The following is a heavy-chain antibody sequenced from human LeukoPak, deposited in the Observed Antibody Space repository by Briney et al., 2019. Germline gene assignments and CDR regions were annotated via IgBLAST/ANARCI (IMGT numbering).Heavy chain of an antibody. D-gene: IGHD3-22*01. CDR1: GLTFSDYY. CDR3: AKTQYYYDSSGYYENYYFDY. J-gene: IGHJ4*02. CDR2: ISSSGSTI. V-gene: IGHV3-11*04. Sequence: GGSLRLSCAASGLTFSDYYMSWIRQAPGKGLEWVSYISSSGSTIYYADSVKGRFTISRDNAKNSLYLQMNSLRAEDTAVYYCAKTQYYYDSSGYYENYYFDYWGQGTLVTVSS.